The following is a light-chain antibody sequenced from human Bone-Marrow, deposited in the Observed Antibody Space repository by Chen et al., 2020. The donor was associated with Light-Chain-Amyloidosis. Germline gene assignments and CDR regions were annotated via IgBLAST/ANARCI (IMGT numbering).Light chain of an antibody. CDR1: NIGSTS. J-gene: IGLJ3*02. V-gene: IGLV3-21*02. CDR3: QVWDRSSDRPV. Sequence: SSLLTHPSSVSVSPGQTATLACGGNNIGSTSVHWYQQTPGQAPLLVVYDGSDRPSGIPERLSGSNSGNTATLTISRVEAGDEADYYCQVWDRSSDRPVFGGGTKLTVL. CDR2: DGS.